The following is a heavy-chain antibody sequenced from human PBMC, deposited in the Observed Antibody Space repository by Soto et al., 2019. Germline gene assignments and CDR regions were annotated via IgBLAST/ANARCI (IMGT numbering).Heavy chain of an antibody. D-gene: IGHD3-22*01. J-gene: IGHJ4*02. Sequence: QVQLVQSGAEVKKPGASVKVSCKASGYTFTSYAMHWVRQAPGQRLEWMGWINAGNGHTKYSQKFQGRVTITRDTSASTADMELTSLRSEDTAVYYCARRSGFYYVDYWGQGTLVTVSS. V-gene: IGHV1-3*01. CDR2: INAGNGHT. CDR1: GYTFTSYA. CDR3: ARRSGFYYVDY.